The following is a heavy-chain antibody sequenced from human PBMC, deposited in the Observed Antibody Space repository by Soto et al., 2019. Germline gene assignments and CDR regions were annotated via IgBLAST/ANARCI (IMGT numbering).Heavy chain of an antibody. V-gene: IGHV3-7*05. CDR3: ATHEGWRFGY. Sequence: PGGSLRLSCAASGFGFSGYPMSGVRQAPGKGLEWVASIKEGGNEMYYVDSVKGRFTISRDNAKNSLYLQMNSLRAEDTAVYYCATHEGWRFGYWGQGALVTVSS. CDR1: GFGFSGYP. J-gene: IGHJ4*02. D-gene: IGHD6-19*01. CDR2: IKEGGNEM.